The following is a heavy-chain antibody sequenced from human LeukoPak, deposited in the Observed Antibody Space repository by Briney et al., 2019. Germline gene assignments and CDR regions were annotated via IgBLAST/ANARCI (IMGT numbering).Heavy chain of an antibody. CDR2: ISGTGANT. J-gene: IGHJ3*02. V-gene: IGHV3-23*01. D-gene: IGHD5-24*01. CDR3: AKDRWLQIKAAFDI. Sequence: GGTLRLSCAASGVTFSAYAMSWGRHAPRKGLEWGSTISGTGANTYFADTVQGRFTISRDNSKNTLYLQLNSLRAEATAVYYCAKDRWLQIKAAFDIWGQGTLVTVSS. CDR1: GVTFSAYA.